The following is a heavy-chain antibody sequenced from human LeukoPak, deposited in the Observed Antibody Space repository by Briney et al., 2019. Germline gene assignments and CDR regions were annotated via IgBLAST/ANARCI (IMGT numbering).Heavy chain of an antibody. CDR2: IYSGGST. CDR1: GFTVSSNY. CDR3: AREADYGGNYYFDY. J-gene: IGHJ4*02. V-gene: IGHV3-53*04. D-gene: IGHD4-23*01. Sequence: GGSLTLSCAASGFTVSSNYMSWVRQAPGKGLEWVSVIYSGGSTYYADSVKGRFTISRHNSKNTLYLQMNSLSAEDTAVYYCAREADYGGNYYFDYWGQGTLVTVSS.